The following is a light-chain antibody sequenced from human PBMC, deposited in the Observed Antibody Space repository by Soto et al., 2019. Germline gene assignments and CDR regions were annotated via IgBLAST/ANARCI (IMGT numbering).Light chain of an antibody. CDR3: QQYDNWPLT. V-gene: IGKV3-15*01. CDR2: GAS. J-gene: IGKJ4*01. Sequence: EIVVTQSPATLSVSPGERATLSCRASQSVSSNLAWYQQKPGQAPRLLICGASTRATGLPARFSGSGSGTEFTLTISSLQSEDFAVYYCQQYDNWPLTFGGGTKVEIK. CDR1: QSVSSN.